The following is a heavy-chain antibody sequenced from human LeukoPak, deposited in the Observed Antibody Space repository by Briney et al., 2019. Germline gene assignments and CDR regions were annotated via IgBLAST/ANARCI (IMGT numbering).Heavy chain of an antibody. V-gene: IGHV4-34*01. J-gene: IGHJ6*02. CDR1: GGSFSGYY. D-gene: IGHD2-2*01. Sequence: SETLSLTCAVYGGSFSGYYWSWIRQPPGKGLEWIGEINHSGSTNYSPSLKSRVTISVDTSKNQFSLKLSSVTAADTAVYYCSRGLPAAFYYYGMDVWGQGTTVTVSS. CDR2: INHSGST. CDR3: SRGLPAAFYYYGMDV.